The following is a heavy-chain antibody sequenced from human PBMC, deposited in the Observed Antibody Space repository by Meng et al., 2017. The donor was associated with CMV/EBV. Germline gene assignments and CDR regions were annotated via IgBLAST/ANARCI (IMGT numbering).Heavy chain of an antibody. CDR3: ARSGVANFWFDP. CDR1: GYTFTGYY. J-gene: IGHJ5*02. Sequence: SVKVSCKASGYTFTGYYMHWVRQAPGQGLEWMGGIIPIFGTANYAQKFQGRVTITTDESTSTAYMELSSLRSEDTAVYYCARSGVANFWFDPWGQGTLVTVSS. V-gene: IGHV1-69*05. CDR2: IIPIFGTA. D-gene: IGHD1-1*01.